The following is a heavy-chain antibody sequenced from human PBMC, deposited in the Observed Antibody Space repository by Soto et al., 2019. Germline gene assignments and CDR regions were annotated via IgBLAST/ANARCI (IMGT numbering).Heavy chain of an antibody. Sequence: SVKVSCKASGGTFSSYTISWVRQAPGQGLEWMGRIIPILGIANYAQKFQGRVTITADKSTSTAYMELSSLRSEDTAVYFCAGRSGGSWYLGTDAFDIWGQGTMVTVSS. J-gene: IGHJ3*02. CDR2: IIPILGIA. D-gene: IGHD2-15*01. CDR1: GGTFSSYT. CDR3: AGRSGGSWYLGTDAFDI. V-gene: IGHV1-69*02.